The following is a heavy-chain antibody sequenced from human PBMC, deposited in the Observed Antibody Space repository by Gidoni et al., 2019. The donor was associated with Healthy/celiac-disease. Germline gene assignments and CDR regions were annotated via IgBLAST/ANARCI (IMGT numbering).Heavy chain of an antibody. V-gene: IGHV3-23*01. CDR3: AKAIAVADTRDY. J-gene: IGHJ4*02. D-gene: IGHD6-19*01. CDR2: ISGSGGST. Sequence: EVQLLESGGGLVQPGGSLRLYCAASGFTFRSYALSWVRQAPGKGLEWVSAISGSGGSTYYADSVKGRFTISRDNSKNTLYLQMNSLRAEDTAVYYCAKAIAVADTRDYWGQGTLVTVSS. CDR1: GFTFRSYA.